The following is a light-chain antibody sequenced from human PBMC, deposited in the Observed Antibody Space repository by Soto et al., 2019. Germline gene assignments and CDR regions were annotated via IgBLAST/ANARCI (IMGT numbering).Light chain of an antibody. J-gene: IGKJ1*01. CDR1: LTINSTF. CDR2: GAS. V-gene: IGKV3-20*01. Sequence: EIVMKHSRGTLSLSPGEGSTPPCRARLTINSTFLALCQQKPGPATRLXXYGASSRATGFPDRFSGSGSGTDFTLTISRLEPEDFAVYFCQQYVTSPAWTFGQGTKVDI. CDR3: QQYVTSPAWT.